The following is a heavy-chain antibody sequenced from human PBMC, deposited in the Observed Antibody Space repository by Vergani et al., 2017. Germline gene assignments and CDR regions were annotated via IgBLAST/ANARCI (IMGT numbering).Heavy chain of an antibody. CDR2: IYTSGST. J-gene: IGHJ6*03. V-gene: IGHV4-4*07. CDR3: AGVRVGGSYWGYCYYYYMDV. CDR1: GGSISSYY. D-gene: IGHD1-26*01. Sequence: QVQLQESGPGLVKPSETLSLTCTVSGGSISSYYWSWIRQPAGKGLEWIGRIYTSGSTNYNPSLKSRVTMSVDTSKNQFSLKLRSVTAADTAVYYCAGVRVGGSYWGYCYYYYMDVWGKGTTVTVSS.